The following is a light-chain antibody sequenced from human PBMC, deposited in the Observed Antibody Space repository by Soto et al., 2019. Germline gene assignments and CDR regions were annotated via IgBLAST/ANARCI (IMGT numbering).Light chain of an antibody. V-gene: IGLV2-14*01. J-gene: IGLJ2*01. CDR2: EVS. Sequence: QSALTQPASVSGSPGQSITISCTGTSSDVGGYNYVSWYQQHPGKAPKLMIYEVSNRPSGVSNRFSGSKSGNTASLTISGLQAEEAADYYCSSYTSSSTLGHVVFGGGTKLTVL. CDR1: SSDVGGYNY. CDR3: SSYTSSSTLGHVV.